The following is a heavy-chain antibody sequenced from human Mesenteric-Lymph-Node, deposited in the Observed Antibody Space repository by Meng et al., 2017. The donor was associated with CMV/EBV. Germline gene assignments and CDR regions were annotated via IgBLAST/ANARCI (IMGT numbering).Heavy chain of an antibody. CDR1: GFIFSSYA. V-gene: IGHV3-7*01. D-gene: IGHD5-18*01. CDR2: INQDGSER. CDR3: ARSTGGYTSGYFNYYYGMDV. J-gene: IGHJ6*02. Sequence: GESLKISCVASGFIFSSYAFAWVRQAPGKGLEWVANINQDGSERYYVDSVKGRFTISRDDARNSLNLRMNSLRAEDTAVYYCARSTGGYTSGYFNYYYGMDVWGQGTTVTVSS.